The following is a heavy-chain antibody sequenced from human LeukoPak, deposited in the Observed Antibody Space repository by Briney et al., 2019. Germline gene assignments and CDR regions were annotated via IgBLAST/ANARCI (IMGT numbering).Heavy chain of an antibody. Sequence: SETLSLTCTVSGGSISSYYLSWIRQPAGKGLEWVGRIYISGCTNYKPSLKSRITMTVDKSKNQFSLELTPVTAAGTAVYYCARTSPHHCGFDIWRQGTMVSVSS. D-gene: IGHD2-21*01. CDR3: ARTSPHHCGFDI. J-gene: IGHJ3*02. CDR1: GGSISSYY. CDR2: IYISGCT. V-gene: IGHV4-4*07.